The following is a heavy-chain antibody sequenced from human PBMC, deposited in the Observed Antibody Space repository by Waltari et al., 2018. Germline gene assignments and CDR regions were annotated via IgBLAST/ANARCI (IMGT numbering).Heavy chain of an antibody. V-gene: IGHV3-74*01. D-gene: IGHD2-21*02. CDR2: LNYDGSST. J-gene: IGHJ4*02. CDR3: VRGYGGDVY. CDR1: GFTFTSHW. Sequence: EVQLVESGGGLVQPGGSLSLSCAASGFTFTSHWMHWVRQGPGKGLEWVSRLNYDGSSTNYADFVKGRFTISRDNAKNTLYLQMNSLRAEDTGVYYCVRGYGGDVYWGQGTLVTVSS.